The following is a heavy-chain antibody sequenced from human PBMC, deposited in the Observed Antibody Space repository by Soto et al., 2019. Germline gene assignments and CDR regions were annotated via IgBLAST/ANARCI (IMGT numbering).Heavy chain of an antibody. CDR2: IDPSDSYI. CDR1: VYSFANYW. D-gene: IGHD3-10*01. V-gene: IGHV5-10-1*01. J-gene: IGHJ5*02. CDR3: ARMWFGEHSGFDP. Sequence: PGESLKISCKGSVYSFANYWISWVRQVPGKGLEWMGRIDPSDSYINYSPSFQGHVTISIDKSISTAYLQWSSLKASDTAMYYCARMWFGEHSGFDPWGQGTLVTVSS.